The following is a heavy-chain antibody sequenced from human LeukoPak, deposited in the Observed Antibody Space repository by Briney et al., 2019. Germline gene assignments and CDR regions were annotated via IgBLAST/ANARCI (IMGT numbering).Heavy chain of an antibody. Sequence: GGSLRLSCAASGFTFSSYAMSWVRQAPGKGLEWVAVIWYDGSNKYYADSVKGRFTISRDNSRNTLYLQMNSLRGEDAAVYSCARGGIPTGPYYYFYYMDVWGKGTAVTVSS. CDR3: ARGGIPTGPYYYFYYMDV. CDR1: GFTFSSYA. CDR2: IWYDGSNK. D-gene: IGHD3-10*01. V-gene: IGHV3-33*08. J-gene: IGHJ6*03.